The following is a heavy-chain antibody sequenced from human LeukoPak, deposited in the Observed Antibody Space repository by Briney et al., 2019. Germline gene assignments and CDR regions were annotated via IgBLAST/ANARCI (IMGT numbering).Heavy chain of an antibody. CDR2: IYYSGDT. Sequence: SETLSLTCSVSGGSISSSSHYWGWIRQPPGKGLEWFGSIYYSGDTYYNPSLKSRVTTSVDTSKSQFSLRLRSVTAADTAVYYCARKGITMVRGYDYWGQGTLVTVSS. CDR1: GGSISSSSHY. CDR3: ARKGITMVRGYDY. V-gene: IGHV4-39*01. J-gene: IGHJ4*02. D-gene: IGHD3-10*01.